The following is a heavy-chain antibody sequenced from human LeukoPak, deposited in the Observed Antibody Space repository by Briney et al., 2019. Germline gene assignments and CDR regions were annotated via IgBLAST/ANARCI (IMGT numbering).Heavy chain of an antibody. CDR3: AKRKKIGSSGWYFDY. J-gene: IGHJ4*02. D-gene: IGHD1-26*01. V-gene: IGHV3-30*18. CDR2: ISYDGSNK. CDR1: GFTFSSYG. Sequence: PGGSLRLSCAASGFTFSSYGMHWVRQAPGKGLEWVAVISYDGSNKYYADSVKGRFTISRDNSKNTLYLQMNSLRAEDTAVYYCAKRKKIGSSGWYFDYWGQGTLVTVSS.